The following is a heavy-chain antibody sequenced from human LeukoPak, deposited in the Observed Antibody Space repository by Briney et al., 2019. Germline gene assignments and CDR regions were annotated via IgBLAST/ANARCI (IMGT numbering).Heavy chain of an antibody. Sequence: SETLSLTCNVSGGSISSYYWTWVRQPAGSGLEWIGRINAKGDINYSPAIKRRVTMSVDTSKNQFSPKMASLTAPDTAVYYCAREVLDLWSGYLQDWGRGTLVTVSA. V-gene: IGHV4-4*07. D-gene: IGHD3-3*01. CDR2: INAKGDI. CDR1: GGSISSYY. CDR3: AREVLDLWSGYLQD. J-gene: IGHJ4*02.